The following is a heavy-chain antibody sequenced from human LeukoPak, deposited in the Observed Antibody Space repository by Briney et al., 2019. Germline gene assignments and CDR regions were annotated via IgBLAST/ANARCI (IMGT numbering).Heavy chain of an antibody. CDR1: GYTLTELS. Sequence: ASVKVSCKVSGYTLTELSMHWVRQAPGKGLEWMGGFDPEDGETIYAQKFQGRVTMTEDTSTDTAYMELGSLRSEDTAVYYCATASFVGGSIPDWYNWNYWGQGTLVTVSS. J-gene: IGHJ4*02. V-gene: IGHV1-24*01. D-gene: IGHD1-20*01. CDR3: ATASFVGGSIPDWYNWNY. CDR2: FDPEDGET.